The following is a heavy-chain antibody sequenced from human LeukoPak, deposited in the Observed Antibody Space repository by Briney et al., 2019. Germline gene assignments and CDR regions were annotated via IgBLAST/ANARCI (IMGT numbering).Heavy chain of an antibody. Sequence: SETLSLTCTVSGGSISSYYWSWIRQPPGKGLEWIGYIYYSGSTNYNPSLKSRVTISVDTSKNQFSLKLSSVTAADTAVYYCARLKAVLWFGELLFDPWGQGTLVTVPS. CDR2: IYYSGST. D-gene: IGHD3-10*01. CDR3: ARLKAVLWFGELLFDP. J-gene: IGHJ5*02. V-gene: IGHV4-59*01. CDR1: GGSISSYY.